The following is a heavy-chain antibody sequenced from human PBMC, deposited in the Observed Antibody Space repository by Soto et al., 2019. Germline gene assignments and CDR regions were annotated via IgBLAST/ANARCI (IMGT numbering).Heavy chain of an antibody. Sequence: EVQLVESGGGLVQPGGSLRLSCAASGFTFSDHYMDWLRQAPGKGLEWVGRSKNKADSYTTEYAASVKGRFTISRDGSKNSLFLQMNSLKTEDTAVYYCTVWASGNDFGAAWGQGILVTVSS. CDR2: SKNKADSYTT. V-gene: IGHV3-72*01. J-gene: IGHJ4*02. CDR1: GFTFSDHY. CDR3: TVWASGNDFGAA. D-gene: IGHD3-10*01.